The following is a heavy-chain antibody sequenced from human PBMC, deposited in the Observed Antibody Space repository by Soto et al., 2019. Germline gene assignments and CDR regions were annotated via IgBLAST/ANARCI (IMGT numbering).Heavy chain of an antibody. V-gene: IGHV1-46*03. J-gene: IGHJ6*03. CDR1: GYTFTSYY. D-gene: IGHD3-3*01. CDR3: ARGLYSIFGVVMGPNYYMDV. CDR2: INPSGGST. Sequence: QVQLVQSGAEVKKPGASVKVSCKVSGYTFTSYYMHWVRQAPGQGLEWMGIINPSGGSTSYAQTFQGRGTMTRDTSTSTVYMELSSLRSEDTAVYYCARGLYSIFGVVMGPNYYMDVWGKGTTVTVSS.